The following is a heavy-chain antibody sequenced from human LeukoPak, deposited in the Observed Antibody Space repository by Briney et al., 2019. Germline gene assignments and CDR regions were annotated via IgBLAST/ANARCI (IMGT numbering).Heavy chain of an antibody. CDR3: ASRRKAPGIAVAGTIAFDI. J-gene: IGHJ3*02. V-gene: IGHV4-34*01. Sequence: SETLSLTCAVYGGSFSGYYWSWIRQPPGKGLEWIGEINHSGSTNYNPSLKSRVTISVDTSKNQFSLKLSSVTAADTAVYYCASRRKAPGIAVAGTIAFDIWGQGTMVTVSS. CDR2: INHSGST. D-gene: IGHD6-19*01. CDR1: GGSFSGYY.